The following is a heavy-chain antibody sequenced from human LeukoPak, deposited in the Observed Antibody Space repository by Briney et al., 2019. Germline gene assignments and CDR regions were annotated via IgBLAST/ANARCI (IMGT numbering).Heavy chain of an antibody. V-gene: IGHV4-30-4*01. J-gene: IGHJ4*02. CDR3: ARVSRDGYDYYYFDY. CDR1: GGSISSGDYY. Sequence: SQTLSLTCTVSGGSISSGDYYWSWLRQPPGKGLEWIGYIYYSGSTYYHPSLKRRVTISVDTSKNQFSLKLSSVTAADTAVYYCARVSRDGYDYYYFDYWGQGTLVTVSS. CDR2: IYYSGST. D-gene: IGHD5-12*01.